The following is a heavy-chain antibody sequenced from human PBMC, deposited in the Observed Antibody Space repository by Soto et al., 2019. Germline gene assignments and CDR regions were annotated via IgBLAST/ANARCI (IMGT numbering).Heavy chain of an antibody. D-gene: IGHD2-2*01. CDR1: GGTFSSYA. CDR2: IIPISGTA. J-gene: IGHJ6*02. Sequence: QVQLVQSGAEVKKPGSSVNVSCKASGGTFSSYAISWVRQAPGQGLEWMGGIIPISGTANYAQKFQGRVTITADDSTSTAYMDLSSLRSEDTAVYYCARSQGSSTSLEIYYYYYYGMDVWGQGTTVTVSS. CDR3: ARSQGSSTSLEIYYYYYYGMDV. V-gene: IGHV1-69*01.